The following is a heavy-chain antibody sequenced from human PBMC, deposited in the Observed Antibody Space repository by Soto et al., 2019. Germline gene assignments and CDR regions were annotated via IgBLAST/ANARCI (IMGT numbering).Heavy chain of an antibody. Sequence: PGGSLRLSCAASGFTFSSYAMHWVRQAPGKGLEWVAVISYDGSNKYYADSVKGRFTISRDNPKNTLYLQMNSLRAEDTAVYYCARPAVVQYYYFDYWGQGALVTVSS. CDR1: GFTFSSYA. CDR3: ARPAVVQYYYFDY. V-gene: IGHV3-30-3*01. CDR2: ISYDGSNK. J-gene: IGHJ4*02. D-gene: IGHD6-19*01.